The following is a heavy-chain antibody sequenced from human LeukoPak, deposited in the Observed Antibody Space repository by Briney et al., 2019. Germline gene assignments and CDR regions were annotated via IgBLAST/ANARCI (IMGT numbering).Heavy chain of an antibody. Sequence: PSETLCLSCTVSGGPISSGGYYWSWVRQPPGKGLEWIGYIYYSGSTNYNPSLKSRVTISVDTSKNQFSLKLSSVTAADTAVYYCARRDWLLRRFDYWGQGTLVTVSS. CDR2: IYYSGST. CDR3: ARRDWLLRRFDY. CDR1: GGPISSGGYY. D-gene: IGHD3-9*01. V-gene: IGHV4-61*08. J-gene: IGHJ4*02.